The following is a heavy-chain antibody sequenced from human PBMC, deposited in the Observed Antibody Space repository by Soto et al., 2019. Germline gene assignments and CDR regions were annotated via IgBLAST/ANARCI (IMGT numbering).Heavy chain of an antibody. J-gene: IGHJ4*02. CDR1: GFTFSSYS. V-gene: IGHV3-21*01. CDR3: ATEAPIAVAGIGFDY. D-gene: IGHD6-19*01. Sequence: GGSLRLSCAASGFTFSSYSMNWVRQAPGKGLEWVSSIGSSSSYIYYADSVKGRFTISRDNAKNSLYLQMNSLRAEDTAVYYCATEAPIAVAGIGFDYWGQGTLVTVSS. CDR2: IGSSSSYI.